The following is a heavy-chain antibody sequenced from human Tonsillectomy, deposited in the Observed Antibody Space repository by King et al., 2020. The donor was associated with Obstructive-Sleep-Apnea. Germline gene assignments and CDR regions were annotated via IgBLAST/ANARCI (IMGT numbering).Heavy chain of an antibody. Sequence: VQLQESGPGLVKPSETLSLTCTVSGGSISSYYWSWIRQPPGKGLEWIGYIYYSGSTNYNPSLKSRVTISVDTSKNQFSLKLSSVTAADTAVYYCARHSPLMGLDYYFDYWGQGTLVTVSS. CDR1: GGSISSYY. V-gene: IGHV4-59*08. J-gene: IGHJ4*02. CDR2: IYYSGST. D-gene: IGHD2-21*01. CDR3: ARHSPLMGLDYYFDY.